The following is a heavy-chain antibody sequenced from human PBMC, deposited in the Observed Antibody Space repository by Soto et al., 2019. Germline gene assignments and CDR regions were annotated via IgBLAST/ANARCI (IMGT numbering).Heavy chain of an antibody. CDR2: IIPIFGTA. J-gene: IGHJ6*02. D-gene: IGHD3-22*01. CDR1: GGTFSSYA. Sequence: SVKVSCKASGGTFSSYAISWVRQAPGQGLEWMGGIIPIFGTANYAQKFQGRVTITADESTSTAYMELSSLRSEDTAVYYCARCYYDSSGYYYYYYGMDVWGQGTTVTV. CDR3: ARCYYDSSGYYYYYYGMDV. V-gene: IGHV1-69*13.